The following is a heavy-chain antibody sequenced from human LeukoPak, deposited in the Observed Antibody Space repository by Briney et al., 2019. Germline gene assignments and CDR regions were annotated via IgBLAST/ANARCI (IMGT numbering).Heavy chain of an antibody. Sequence: GASVKVSCKASGYTFTSYGISWVRQAPGQGLEWMGWINPNSGGTNYAQKFQGRVTMTRDTSISTAYMELSRLRSDDTAVYYCARGYSSSWSALGDYWGQGTLVTVSS. J-gene: IGHJ4*02. CDR2: INPNSGGT. V-gene: IGHV1-2*02. CDR1: GYTFTSYG. D-gene: IGHD6-13*01. CDR3: ARGYSSSWSALGDY.